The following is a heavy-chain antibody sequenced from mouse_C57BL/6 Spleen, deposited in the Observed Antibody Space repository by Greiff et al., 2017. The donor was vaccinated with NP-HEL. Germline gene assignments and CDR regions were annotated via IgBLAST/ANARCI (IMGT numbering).Heavy chain of an antibody. D-gene: IGHD1-1*01. Sequence: EVKLVESGEGLVKPGGSLKLSCAASGFTFSSYAMSWVRQTPEKRLEWVAYISSGGDYIYYADTVKGRFTISRDNARNTLYLQMSSLKSEDTAMYYCTRDLGSRGYFVVWGTGTTVTVSS. J-gene: IGHJ1*03. V-gene: IGHV5-9-1*02. CDR2: ISSGGDYI. CDR3: TRDLGSRGYFVV. CDR1: GFTFSSYA.